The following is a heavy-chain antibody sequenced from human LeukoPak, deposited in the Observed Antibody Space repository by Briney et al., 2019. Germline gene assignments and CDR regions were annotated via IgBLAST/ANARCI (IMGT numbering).Heavy chain of an antibody. Sequence: GGSLRLSCAASGFTFSSYWMNWARQAPGKGLGWVASINHNGNVNYYVDSVKGRFTISRENAKNSLYLQMSNLRAEDTAVYFCARGGGLDVWGQGATVTVSS. J-gene: IGHJ6*02. CDR2: INHNGNVN. CDR3: ARGGGLDV. D-gene: IGHD3-16*01. V-gene: IGHV3-7*03. CDR1: GFTFSSYW.